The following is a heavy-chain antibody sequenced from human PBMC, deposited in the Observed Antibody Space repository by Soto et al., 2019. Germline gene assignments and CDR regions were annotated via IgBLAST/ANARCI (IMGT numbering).Heavy chain of an antibody. V-gene: IGHV3-30-3*01. CDR3: AREWSTSGDIDY. Sequence: QVQLVESGGGVVQPGRSLKLSCAASGFTFTSFSMQWVRQAPGKGLEWVAVISYDGSIEYYADSVKGRFTISRDNSKNTLYLQMYSLRTEDTAVYFCAREWSTSGDIDYWGQGTLGTVYS. CDR1: GFTFTSFS. CDR2: ISYDGSIE. J-gene: IGHJ4*02. D-gene: IGHD3-10*01.